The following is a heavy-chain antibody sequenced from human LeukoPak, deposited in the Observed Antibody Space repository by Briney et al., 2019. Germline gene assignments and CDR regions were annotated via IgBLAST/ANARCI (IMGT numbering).Heavy chain of an antibody. D-gene: IGHD2-8*01. Sequence: GGPLRLSCAASGFMFSDYFMSWIRQAPGKELEWISYISSNSKYTKYADSVKGRFTISRDNAKKSLYLQMNSLRAEDTAVYYCARDNGNKYYLDYWGQGTLVTVSS. CDR3: ARDNGNKYYLDY. CDR2: ISSNSKYT. V-gene: IGHV3-11*05. J-gene: IGHJ4*02. CDR1: GFMFSDYF.